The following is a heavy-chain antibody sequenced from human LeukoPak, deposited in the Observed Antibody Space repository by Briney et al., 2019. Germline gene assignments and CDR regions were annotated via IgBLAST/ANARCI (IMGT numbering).Heavy chain of an antibody. D-gene: IGHD2-2*01. J-gene: IGHJ4*02. CDR2: IYPGDSDT. V-gene: IGHV5-51*01. CDR3: ARRMIGYCSSTSCYVNFDY. CDR1: GCSFTSYW. Sequence: GESLKISCKGSGCSFTSYWIGWVRQMPGKGLEWMGIIYPGDSDTRYSPSFQGQVTISADKSISTAYLQWSSLKASDTAMYYCARRMIGYCSSTSCYVNFDYWGQGTLVTVSS.